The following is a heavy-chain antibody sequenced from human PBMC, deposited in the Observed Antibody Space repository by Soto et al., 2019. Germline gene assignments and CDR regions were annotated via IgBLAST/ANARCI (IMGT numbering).Heavy chain of an antibody. CDR3: SRAGNYGSSGYYYVHAFDI. D-gene: IGHD3-22*01. Sequence: SETLSFTCTVSGGSVSSGSYYWSWIRQPPWKGLEWFGYIHYSGSTNYKPSLKSRGTISVDTSKNQFSLKLSSVTAADTAVYYCSRAGNYGSSGYYYVHAFDIWGQGTMVTVS. CDR1: GGSVSSGSYY. CDR2: IHYSGST. V-gene: IGHV4-61*01. J-gene: IGHJ3*02.